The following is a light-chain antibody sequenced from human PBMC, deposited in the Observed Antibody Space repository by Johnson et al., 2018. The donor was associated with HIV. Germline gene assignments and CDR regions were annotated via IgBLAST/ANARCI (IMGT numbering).Light chain of an antibody. CDR1: SSNIGHNY. CDR2: DNN. J-gene: IGLJ1*01. CDR3: ATWDTSLSVYV. V-gene: IGLV1-51*01. Sequence: QSVLTQPPSVSAAPGQKVTISCSGSSSNIGHNYVSWYQQLPGTAPKLLIYDNNKRPSGIPDRFSGSKSGTSVTLAITGLQTGDAAAYYCATWDTSLSVYVFGTGTKVTVL.